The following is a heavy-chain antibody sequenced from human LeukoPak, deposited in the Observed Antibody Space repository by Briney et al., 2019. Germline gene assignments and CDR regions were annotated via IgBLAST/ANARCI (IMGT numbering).Heavy chain of an antibody. Sequence: PSETLSLTCTVSGGSISSYYWSWIRQPPGKGLEWIGYIYYSGSTNYNPSLKSRVTISVDTSKNQFSLKLSSVTAADTAVYYCARDGMVRGVIITGLDYWGQGTLVTVSS. CDR1: GGSISSYY. CDR3: ARDGMVRGVIITGLDY. D-gene: IGHD3-10*01. J-gene: IGHJ4*02. CDR2: IYYSGST. V-gene: IGHV4-59*01.